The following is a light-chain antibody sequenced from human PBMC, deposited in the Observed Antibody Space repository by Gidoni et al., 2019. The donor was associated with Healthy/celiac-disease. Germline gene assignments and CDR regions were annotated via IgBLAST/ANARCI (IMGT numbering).Light chain of an antibody. V-gene: IGKV1-9*01. J-gene: IGKJ4*01. CDR1: QGISSY. CDR2: AAS. CDR3: QQLNSYPALT. Sequence: DIQMTQSPSFLSASVGDRVTITCRASQGISSYLAWYQQKPGNAPKLLIYAASTLQSGVPPRFSGSGSGTEFTLTISSLQPEDFATYYCQQLNSYPALTFGGGTKVEIK.